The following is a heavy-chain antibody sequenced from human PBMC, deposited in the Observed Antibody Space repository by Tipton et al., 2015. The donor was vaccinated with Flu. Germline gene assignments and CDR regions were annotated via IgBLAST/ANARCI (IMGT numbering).Heavy chain of an antibody. CDR3: ARYSSGSNFDY. Sequence: LRLSCTVSGGSISSSSYYWGWIRQPPGKGLEWIGSIYYSGSTYYNPSLKSRVTISVDTSKNQFSLKLSSVTAADTAVYYCARYSSGSNFDYWGQGTLVTVSS. V-gene: IGHV4-39*01. CDR2: IYYSGST. J-gene: IGHJ4*02. CDR1: GGSISSSSYY. D-gene: IGHD6-19*01.